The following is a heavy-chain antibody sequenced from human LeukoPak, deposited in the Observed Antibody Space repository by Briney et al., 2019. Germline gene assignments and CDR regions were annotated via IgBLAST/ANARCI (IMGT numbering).Heavy chain of an antibody. D-gene: IGHD3-22*01. CDR1: GYTFTSYA. J-gene: IGHJ4*02. CDR2: INAGNGNT. CDR3: ARERHRAPSYDSSGYYLGY. V-gene: IGHV1-3*01. Sequence: ASVKVSCKASGYTFTSYAMHWVRQAPGQRLEWMGWINAGNGNTNYAQKLQGRVTMTTDTSTSTAYMELRSLRSDDTAVYYCARERHRAPSYDSSGYYLGYWGQGTLVTVSS.